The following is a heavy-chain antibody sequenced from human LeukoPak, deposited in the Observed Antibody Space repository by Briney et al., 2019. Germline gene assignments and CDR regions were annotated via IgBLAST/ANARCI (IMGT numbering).Heavy chain of an antibody. CDR3: PTDPATLDFWSGLPFDC. J-gene: IGHJ4*02. CDR1: GFTFSNAW. CDR2: IKSKTNGGTK. Sequence: GGSLRLSRAASGFTFSNAWMSWVRQAPGKGLEWVARIKSKTNGGTKDYAAPVKGIFTISRDTSKNTLYLKMNSLKPEDTAVYYCPTDPATLDFWSGLPFDCWGQGTQVSVSS. V-gene: IGHV3-15*01. D-gene: IGHD3-3*01.